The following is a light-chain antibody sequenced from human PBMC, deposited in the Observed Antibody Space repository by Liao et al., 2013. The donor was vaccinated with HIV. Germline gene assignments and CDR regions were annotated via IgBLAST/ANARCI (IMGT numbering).Light chain of an antibody. V-gene: IGLV3-1*01. CDR2: QDD. Sequence: SYELTQPPSMSVSPGQTASISCSGDKLGDKFVHWYQKKPGQSPVVVITQDDKRPSGIPERFSGSNSGNTATLTISGTQAMDEADYYCQVWDRGTALFGGGTTLTVL. J-gene: IGLJ2*01. CDR3: QVWDRGTAL. CDR1: KLGDKF.